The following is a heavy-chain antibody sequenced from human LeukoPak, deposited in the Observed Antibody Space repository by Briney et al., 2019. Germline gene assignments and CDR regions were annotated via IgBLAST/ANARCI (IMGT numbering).Heavy chain of an antibody. Sequence: SETLSLTCTVSGGSISSSRYYGGWIRQPPGKGLERIGSMYYSGSTYYNPSLKSRVTISVDTSKNQFSLKLSSVTAADAAVYYCARNIAVAGRGDYMDVWGKGTTVTISS. CDR3: ARNIAVAGRGDYMDV. D-gene: IGHD6-19*01. CDR1: GGSISSSRYY. CDR2: MYYSGST. J-gene: IGHJ6*03. V-gene: IGHV4-39*01.